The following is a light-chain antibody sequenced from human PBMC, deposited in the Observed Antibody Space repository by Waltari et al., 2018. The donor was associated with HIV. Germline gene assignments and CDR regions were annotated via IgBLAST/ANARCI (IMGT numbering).Light chain of an antibody. CDR2: EVR. Sequence: QSALTQPASLSGSPGQSITISCTGTSSDVGLHNLVSWYQQPPGEAPKWILLEVRERPSGVSRRFSGSKSGNTASLTIAGLQAEDEADYYCCSYANSSTSFYVFGSGTKVTVL. J-gene: IGLJ1*01. CDR1: SSDVGLHNL. V-gene: IGLV2-23*02. CDR3: CSYANSSTSFYV.